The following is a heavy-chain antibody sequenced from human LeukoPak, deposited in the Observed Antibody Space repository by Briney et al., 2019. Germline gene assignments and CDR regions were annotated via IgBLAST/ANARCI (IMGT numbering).Heavy chain of an antibody. CDR2: IVPIFGTA. Sequence: SVEVSCKASGGTFSSYAISWVRQAPGQGLEWMGGIVPIFGTANYAQKFQGRVTITADESTSTAYMELSSLRSEDTAVYYCARVVVVAAPPYYYYYYMDVWGKGTTVTVSS. CDR1: GGTFSSYA. CDR3: ARVVVVAAPPYYYYYYMDV. V-gene: IGHV1-69*13. D-gene: IGHD2-15*01. J-gene: IGHJ6*03.